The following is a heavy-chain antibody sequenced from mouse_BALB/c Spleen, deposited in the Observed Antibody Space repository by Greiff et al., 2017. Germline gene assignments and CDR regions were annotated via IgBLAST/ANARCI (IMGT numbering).Heavy chain of an antibody. CDR1: GFTFTDYY. CDR3: ARDTEDALDAMDY. CDR2: IRNKANGYTT. J-gene: IGHJ4*01. Sequence: DVKLVESGGGLVQPGGSLRLSCATSGFTFTDYYMSWVRQPPGKALEWLGFIRNKANGYTTEYSASVKGRFTISRDNSQSILYLQMNTLRAEDSATYYCARDTEDALDAMDYWGQGTSVTVSS. V-gene: IGHV7-3*02.